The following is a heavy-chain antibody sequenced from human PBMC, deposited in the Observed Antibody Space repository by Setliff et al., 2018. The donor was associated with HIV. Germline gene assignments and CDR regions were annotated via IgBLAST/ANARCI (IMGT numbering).Heavy chain of an antibody. Sequence: GGSLRLSCVASGFTFSSYSMNWVRQAPGKGLEWVSSISSSSSYIKYAQTVKGRFTISRDNAKNSLSLLMTSLRADDTAVYYCARDSSTSSGVVWFDPWGQGTLVTVS. J-gene: IGHJ5*02. CDR1: GFTFSSYS. D-gene: IGHD2-2*01. CDR2: ISSSSSYI. V-gene: IGHV3-21*01. CDR3: ARDSSTSSGVVWFDP.